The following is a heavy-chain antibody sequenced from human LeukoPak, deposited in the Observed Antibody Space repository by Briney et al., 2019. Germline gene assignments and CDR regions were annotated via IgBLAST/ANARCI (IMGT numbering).Heavy chain of an antibody. V-gene: IGHV3-48*03. D-gene: IGHD2-2*01. CDR1: GFTFSSYE. CDR2: ISSSGSTI. Sequence: AGGSLRLSCAASGFTFSSYEMNWVRQAPGKGLEWVSYISSSGSTIYYADSVKGRFTISRDNAKNSLYLQMNSLRAEDTAVYYCASDSSTRGGYYYYYGMDVWGQGTTVTVSS. CDR3: ASDSSTRGGYYYYYGMDV. J-gene: IGHJ6*02.